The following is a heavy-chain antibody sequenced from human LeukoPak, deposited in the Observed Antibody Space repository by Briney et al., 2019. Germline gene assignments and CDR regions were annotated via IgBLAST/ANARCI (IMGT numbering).Heavy chain of an antibody. CDR3: ASALVSSSWSDY. CDR2: INPNSGGT. D-gene: IGHD6-13*01. J-gene: IGHJ4*02. CDR1: GYTFTGYY. Sequence: ASVKVSCKASGYTFTGYYMHWVRQAPGQGLEWMGWINPNSGGTNYAQKFQGWVTMTRDTSISTAYMELSRLRSDDTAVYYCASALVSSSWSDYWGQGTLVTVSS. V-gene: IGHV1-2*04.